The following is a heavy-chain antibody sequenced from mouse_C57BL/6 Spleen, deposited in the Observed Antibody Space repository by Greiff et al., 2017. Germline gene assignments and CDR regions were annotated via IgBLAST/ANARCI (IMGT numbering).Heavy chain of an antibody. D-gene: IGHD2-4*01. CDR3: ARHRRYYDYWFAY. Sequence: EVQLVESGGGLVKPGGSLKLSCAASGFTFSSYTMSWVRQTPEKRLEWVATISGGGGNTYYPDSVKGRFTISRDNAKNTLYLQMRSLRSEDTALYYCARHRRYYDYWFAYWDPGTLVTVSA. V-gene: IGHV5-9*01. CDR2: ISGGGGNT. J-gene: IGHJ3*01. CDR1: GFTFSSYT.